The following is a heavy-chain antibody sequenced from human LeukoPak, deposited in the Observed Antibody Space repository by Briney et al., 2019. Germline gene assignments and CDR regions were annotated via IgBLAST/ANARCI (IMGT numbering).Heavy chain of an antibody. CDR3: ARAQPRPVGYFDY. CDR1: GFTFSRYA. V-gene: IGHV3-23*01. J-gene: IGHJ4*02. CDR2: ISGSGGST. Sequence: PGGSLRLSCAASGFTFSRYAMSWVRQAPGKGLEWVSAISGSGGSTYYADSVKGRFTISRDNSKNTLYLQMNSLRAEDTAVYYCARAQPRPVGYFDYWGQGTLVTVSS.